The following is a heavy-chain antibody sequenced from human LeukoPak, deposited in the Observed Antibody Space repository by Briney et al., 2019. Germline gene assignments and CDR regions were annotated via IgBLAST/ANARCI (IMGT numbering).Heavy chain of an antibody. V-gene: IGHV3-23*01. D-gene: IGHD2-15*01. Sequence: GGSLRLSCAASGFTFSSYAMSWVRQAPGKGLEWVSGTSGSGGSTYYAGSVKGRLTISRDNSKNTLYLQMNSLRVEDTAVYYCAKNGGSQCYSHLDSWGQGTLVTVSS. CDR2: TSGSGGST. CDR3: AKNGGSQCYSHLDS. J-gene: IGHJ4*02. CDR1: GFTFSSYA.